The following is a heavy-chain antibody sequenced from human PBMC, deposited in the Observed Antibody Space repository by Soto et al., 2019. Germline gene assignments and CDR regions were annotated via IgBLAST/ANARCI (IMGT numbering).Heavy chain of an antibody. J-gene: IGHJ4*02. V-gene: IGHV4-31*03. D-gene: IGHD1-26*01. CDR1: GGSIYTGGFY. Sequence: QVQLQESGPGLVKPSQTLSLTCTVSGGSIYTGGFYWSWIRQLPGKGLEWLGYIYYTGSTQYTPSLKSRLTISTDTSDNQFSLRLTSVTAADTAGYYCATSLVTSRTRVDYWGQGTLVTVSS. CDR3: ATSLVTSRTRVDY. CDR2: IYYTGST.